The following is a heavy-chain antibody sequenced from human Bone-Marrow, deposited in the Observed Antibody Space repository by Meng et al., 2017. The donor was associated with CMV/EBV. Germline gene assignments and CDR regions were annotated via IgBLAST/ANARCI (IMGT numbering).Heavy chain of an antibody. D-gene: IGHD5-12*01. Sequence: ASVKVSCKTSGYIFTDYYIHWVRQAPGQGLEWMGWTDPNRGATHYAQKFQGRVTMTRDTSISAAYMDLSRLRFDDTAVYWCARERGDSGYDAFDYWGQGTLVTVSS. CDR1: GYIFTDYY. CDR2: TDPNRGAT. CDR3: ARERGDSGYDAFDY. V-gene: IGHV1-2*02. J-gene: IGHJ4*02.